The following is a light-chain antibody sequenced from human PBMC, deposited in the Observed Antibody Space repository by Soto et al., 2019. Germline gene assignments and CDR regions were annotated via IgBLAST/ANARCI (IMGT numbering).Light chain of an antibody. CDR1: SSDVGGYNY. CDR2: DVN. Sequence: QSVLTQPASVSGSPGQSITISCTGTSSDVGGYNYVSWYQQDPGKAPKLMIYDVNNRPSGLSNRFSGSKSGNTASLTISGLQAEDEAYYYCSSYTSSSTLAVFGGGTKLTVL. CDR3: SSYTSSSTLAV. V-gene: IGLV2-14*01. J-gene: IGLJ2*01.